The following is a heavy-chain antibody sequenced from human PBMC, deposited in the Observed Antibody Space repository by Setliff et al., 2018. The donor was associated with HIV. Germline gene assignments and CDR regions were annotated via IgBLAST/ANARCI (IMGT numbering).Heavy chain of an antibody. Sequence: KTSETLSLTCIASGDSITNYYWSWIRQPPGKGLEWIGYIHVSGITDYNPSLKGRVTISVDTSRNQFSLKLTPVTSADTAIYYCARESLVGDSGFDYWGQGTMVTVSS. V-gene: IGHV4-4*09. J-gene: IGHJ4*02. CDR3: ARESLVGDSGFDY. CDR2: IHVSGIT. CDR1: GDSITNYY. D-gene: IGHD1-26*01.